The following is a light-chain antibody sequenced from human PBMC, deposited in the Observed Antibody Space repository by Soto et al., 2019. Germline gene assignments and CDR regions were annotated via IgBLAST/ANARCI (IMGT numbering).Light chain of an antibody. CDR3: QQFDSLPLT. Sequence: DIPMTQSPSSLSASVGDRVTITCQASQDISTHLTWFQQKPGKAPKLLIYDVSILETGVPSRFSGSGSGTHFTFSISSLQPEDIATYYCQQFDSLPLTFGGGTRVEIK. J-gene: IGKJ4*01. CDR1: QDISTH. CDR2: DVS. V-gene: IGKV1-33*01.